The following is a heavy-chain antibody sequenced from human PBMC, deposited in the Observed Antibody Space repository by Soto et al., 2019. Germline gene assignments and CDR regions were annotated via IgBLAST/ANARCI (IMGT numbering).Heavy chain of an antibody. CDR3: AKALRYSSSWRVGVDSYDYYYGMDV. CDR2: IKSKTDGGTT. Sequence: GGSLRLSCAASGFTFSNAWINWVRQVPGKGLEWVGRIKSKTDGGTTDFAAPVKGRFAISRDDSKNMVYLQMNSLKAEDTAVYYCAKALRYSSSWRVGVDSYDYYYGMDVWGQGTTVTVSS. J-gene: IGHJ6*02. D-gene: IGHD6-13*01. CDR1: GFTFSNAW. V-gene: IGHV3-15*07.